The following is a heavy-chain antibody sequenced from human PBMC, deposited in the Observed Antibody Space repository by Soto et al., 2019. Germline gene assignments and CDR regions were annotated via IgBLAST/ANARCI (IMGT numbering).Heavy chain of an antibody. V-gene: IGHV4-59*08. D-gene: IGHD3-22*01. Sequence: QVQLQESGPGLVKPSETLSLTCTVSGGSINNYYWSWIRQPPGKRLEWIGYIYYTGNTDYNPSLKSRLTISLDTSKNQSSLRLSSVTAADTAVYYCGRRGADTSGDYPYWGQGTLVTVSS. CDR3: GRRGADTSGDYPY. J-gene: IGHJ4*02. CDR2: IYYTGNT. CDR1: GGSINNYY.